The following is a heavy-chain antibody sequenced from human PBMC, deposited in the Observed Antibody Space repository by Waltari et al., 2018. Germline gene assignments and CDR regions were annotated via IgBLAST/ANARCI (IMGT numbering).Heavy chain of an antibody. D-gene: IGHD5-12*01. Sequence: EEQLLESGGGQVQPGGSLRLSCEVSGFTLNTYAMSWVRQTPGKGLEWISSISGTGASTYYADSVKGRLTISRDNSKNKLYLQMDSLRTEDTAMYYCVKNSGYTNSWRDLWGQGTLVTVSS. J-gene: IGHJ4*02. CDR3: VKNSGYTNSWRDL. V-gene: IGHV3-23*01. CDR2: ISGTGAST. CDR1: GFTLNTYA.